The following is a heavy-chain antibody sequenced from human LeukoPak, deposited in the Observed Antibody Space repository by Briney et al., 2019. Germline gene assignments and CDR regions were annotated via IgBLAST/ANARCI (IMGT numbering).Heavy chain of an antibody. CDR1: GGTFSSYA. J-gene: IGHJ5*02. CDR2: IIPIFGTA. D-gene: IGHD6-19*01. CDR3: ARDLDSYSSGWRNWFDP. V-gene: IGHV1-69*01. Sequence: ASVKVSCKASGGTFSSYAISWVRQAPGQGLEWMGGIIPIFGTANYAQKFQGRVTITADESTSTAYMELSSLRSEDTAVYYCARDLDSYSSGWRNWFDPWGQGTLVTVSS.